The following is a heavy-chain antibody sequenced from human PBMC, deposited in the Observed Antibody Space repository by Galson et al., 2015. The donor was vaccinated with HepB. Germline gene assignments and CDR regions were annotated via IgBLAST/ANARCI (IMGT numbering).Heavy chain of an antibody. CDR2: ISYDGSNK. CDR1: GFTFSSYG. D-gene: IGHD6-13*01. V-gene: IGHV3-30*18. Sequence: SLRLSCAASGFTFSSYGMHWVRQAPGKGLEWVAVISYDGSNKYYADSVKGRFTISRDNSKNTLYLQMNSLRAEDTAVYYCAKEGDIAAAGPLFDYWSQGTLVTVSS. CDR3: AKEGDIAAAGPLFDY. J-gene: IGHJ4*02.